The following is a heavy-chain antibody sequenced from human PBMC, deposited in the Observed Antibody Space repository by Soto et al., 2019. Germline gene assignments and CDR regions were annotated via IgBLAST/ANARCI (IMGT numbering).Heavy chain of an antibody. D-gene: IGHD2-15*01. V-gene: IGHV4-30-2*01. CDR3: ARGPGPKEIVVVVAALSDYYYYGMDV. CDR1: GGSISSGGYS. CDR2: IYHSGST. Sequence: QLQLQESGSGLVKPSQTLSLTCAVSGGSISSGGYSWSWIRQPPGKGLEWIGYIYHSGSTNYNPSLKSRVTISEDTSKNQFSLKLSSVTAADTAVYYCARGPGPKEIVVVVAALSDYYYYGMDVWGQGTTVTVSS. J-gene: IGHJ6*02.